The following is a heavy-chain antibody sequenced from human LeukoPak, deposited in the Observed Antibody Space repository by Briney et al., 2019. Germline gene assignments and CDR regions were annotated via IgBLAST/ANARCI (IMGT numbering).Heavy chain of an antibody. J-gene: IGHJ3*02. CDR3: ARSRMVRALRAFDI. CDR2: IDWDDDK. CDR1: GFSLSTSGMC. D-gene: IGHD3-10*01. V-gene: IGHV2-70*01. Sequence: ESGPALVKPTQTLTLTCTFSGFSLSTSGMCVSWIRQRPGKALEWLALIDWDDDKYYSTSLKTRLTISKDTSKNQVVLTMTNMDPVDTATYYCARSRMVRALRAFDIWGQGTMVTVSS.